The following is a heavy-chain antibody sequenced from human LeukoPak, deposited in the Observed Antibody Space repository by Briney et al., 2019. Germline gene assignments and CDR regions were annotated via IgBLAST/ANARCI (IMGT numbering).Heavy chain of an antibody. J-gene: IGHJ5*02. CDR3: AREARIAAAGPPDCFDP. CDR2: IIYIFGTR. D-gene: IGHD6-13*01. Sequence: VKDSCKASVGTFSSYAISWVGPAPGQGLEWMGGIIYIFGTRNYATNFHGGVTITADETTSTAYMESSSLRSEHTAVYYCAREARIAAAGPPDCFDPWGQGTLVTVSS. V-gene: IGHV1-69*13. CDR1: VGTFSSYA.